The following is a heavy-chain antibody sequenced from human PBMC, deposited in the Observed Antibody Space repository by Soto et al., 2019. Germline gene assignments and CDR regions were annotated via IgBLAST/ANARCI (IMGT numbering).Heavy chain of an antibody. CDR1: GYTFTSYG. Sequence: ASVKVSCKASGYTFTSYGISWVRQAPGQGLEWMGWISAYNGNTNYAQKLQGRVTMTTDTSTSTAYMELRSLRSEDTAVYYCARAGSGWNYYYYYYIDVWGKGTTVTVPS. D-gene: IGHD6-19*01. J-gene: IGHJ6*03. CDR2: ISAYNGNT. V-gene: IGHV1-18*01. CDR3: ARAGSGWNYYYYYYIDV.